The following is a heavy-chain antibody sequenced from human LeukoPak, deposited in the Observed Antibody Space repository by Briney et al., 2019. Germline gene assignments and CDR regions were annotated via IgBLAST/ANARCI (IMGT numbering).Heavy chain of an antibody. V-gene: IGHV1-8*03. D-gene: IGHD5-24*01. CDR2: MNPNSGNT. Sequence: ASVKVSCKASGYTFTSYDINWVRQATGQGLEWMGWMNPNSGNTGCAQKFQGRVTITRNTSISTAYMELSSLRSEDTAVYYCARGFGDGYSPIEDYWGQGTLVTVSS. J-gene: IGHJ4*02. CDR3: ARGFGDGYSPIEDY. CDR1: GYTFTSYD.